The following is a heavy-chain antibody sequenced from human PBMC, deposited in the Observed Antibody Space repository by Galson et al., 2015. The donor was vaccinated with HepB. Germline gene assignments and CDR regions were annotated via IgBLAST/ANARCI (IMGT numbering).Heavy chain of an antibody. V-gene: IGHV3-64D*06. D-gene: IGHD3-22*01. CDR3: VTDVWGYYEH. CDR2: IATDGPSP. J-gene: IGHJ4*02. CDR1: GLTFSSYA. Sequence: SLRLSCAASGLTFSSYAIYWVRQAPGTGLEFISSIATDGPSPSYAHSVQGRFTITRDNSKNTVFLQMSSLGPEDAAIYYCVTDVWGYYEHWAQGTLVTVSS.